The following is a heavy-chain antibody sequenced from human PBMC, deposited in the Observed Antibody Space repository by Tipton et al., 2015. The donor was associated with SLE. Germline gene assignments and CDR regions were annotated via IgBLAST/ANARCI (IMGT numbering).Heavy chain of an antibody. Sequence: SLRLSCAASGFTFSSYGMSWVRQAPGKGLEWVSRINSDGSDTTYTDSVKGRFTISRDNAKNTLYLQMNRQRAEDTAVYYCASHYSYSRWGYWGQGALVTVSS. CDR2: INSDGSDT. J-gene: IGHJ4*02. V-gene: IGHV3-74*01. D-gene: IGHD6-13*01. CDR3: ASHYSYSRWGY. CDR1: GFTFSSYG.